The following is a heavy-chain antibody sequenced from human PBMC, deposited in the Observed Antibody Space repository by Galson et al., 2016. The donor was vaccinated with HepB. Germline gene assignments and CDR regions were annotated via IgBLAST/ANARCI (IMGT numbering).Heavy chain of an antibody. V-gene: IGHV1-3*04. CDR2: INTGNGNT. J-gene: IGHJ4*02. CDR1: GYTLTSYA. Sequence: VKVSCKASGYTLTSYAIHWVRQAPGQRLEWMGWINTGNGNTQYSQKFQGRVTINRDTSASTAHMELSSLGSEDTAVYYCARGGYCSEGSCYWAPFDYWGQGTLVTVSS. D-gene: IGHD2-15*01. CDR3: ARGGYCSEGSCYWAPFDY.